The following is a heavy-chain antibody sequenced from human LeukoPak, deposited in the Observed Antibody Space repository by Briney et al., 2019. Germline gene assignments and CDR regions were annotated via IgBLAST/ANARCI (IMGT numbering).Heavy chain of an antibody. J-gene: IGHJ4*02. CDR1: GFTFSSYG. D-gene: IGHD3-16*01. Sequence: GRSLRLSCAASGFTFSSYGMHWVRQAPGKGLEWVAVISYDGSNKYYADSVKGRFTISRDNSKNTLYLQMNSLRAEDTAVYYGAKVWGGGEPSDYWGQGTLVTVSS. V-gene: IGHV3-30*18. CDR2: ISYDGSNK. CDR3: AKVWGGGEPSDY.